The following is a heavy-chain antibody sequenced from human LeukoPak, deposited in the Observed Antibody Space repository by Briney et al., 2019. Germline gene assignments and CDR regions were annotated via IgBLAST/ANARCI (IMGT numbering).Heavy chain of an antibody. CDR3: ARGESSGYSYYFDY. V-gene: IGHV4-31*03. D-gene: IGHD3-22*01. CDR2: IYYSGST. CDR1: GGSISSGGYY. J-gene: IGHJ4*02. Sequence: PSQTLSLTCTVSGGSISSGGYYWSWIRQHPGKGLEWIGYIYYSGSTYYNPSLKSRVTISVDTSKNQFSLKLSSVTAADTAVYYCARGESSGYSYYFDYWGQGTLVTVSS.